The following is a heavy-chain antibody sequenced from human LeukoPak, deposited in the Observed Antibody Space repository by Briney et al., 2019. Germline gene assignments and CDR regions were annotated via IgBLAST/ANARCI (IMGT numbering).Heavy chain of an antibody. Sequence: GGPLRLSCAASGFTFSSYSMNWVRQAPGKGLEWVSSISSSSSYIYYADSVKGRFTISRDNAKNSLYLQMNSLRAEDTAVYYCARGSRHGYYFDYWGQGTLVTVSS. V-gene: IGHV3-21*01. CDR1: GFTFSSYS. J-gene: IGHJ4*02. CDR2: ISSSSSYI. CDR3: ARGSRHGYYFDY.